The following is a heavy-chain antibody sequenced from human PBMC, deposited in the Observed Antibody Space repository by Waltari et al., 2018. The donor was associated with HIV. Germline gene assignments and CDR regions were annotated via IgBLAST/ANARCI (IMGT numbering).Heavy chain of an antibody. CDR3: ATSRTFDY. CDR1: GFMFTSYW. J-gene: IGHJ4*02. Sequence: EVLLVESGGGLVQPGGSLRLSCTASGFMFTSYWMSWVRQAPGKGREWVANIKQNGSEKYYVDSVKCRFTISRDNAKNSLYLQMNSLRAEDTAMYYCATSRTFDYWGQGTLVTVSS. CDR2: IKQNGSEK. D-gene: IGHD2-2*01. V-gene: IGHV3-7*01.